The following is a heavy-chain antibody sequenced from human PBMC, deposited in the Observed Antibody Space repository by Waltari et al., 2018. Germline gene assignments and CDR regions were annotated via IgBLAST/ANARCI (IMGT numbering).Heavy chain of an antibody. J-gene: IGHJ6*02. Sequence: QVQLQQWGAGLLKPSETLSLTCAVYGGSFRGYYGSWLRHPPAKGQEWLGEIDHGRSTNSNPALKRRVTISVDTSKNQFSLKLSSVTAADTAVYYCARHARSSWYYYYGMDVWGQGTTVTVSS. V-gene: IGHV4-34*01. CDR3: ARHARSSWYYYYGMDV. CDR1: GGSFRGYY. D-gene: IGHD6-6*01. CDR2: IDHGRST.